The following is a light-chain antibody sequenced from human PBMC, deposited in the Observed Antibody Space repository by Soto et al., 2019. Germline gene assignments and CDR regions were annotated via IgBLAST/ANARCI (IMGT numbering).Light chain of an antibody. J-gene: IGKJ1*01. V-gene: IGKV3-20*01. Sequence: EIVLTQSPGTLSLSPGERATLSCRASQSVRSNFLAWYQQKPGQAPRLLVYDASSRATGIPDKFSGSGSGKYFTITISRLEPEVFAVYYCQQYDTSRTFGQGTKVEIK. CDR3: QQYDTSRT. CDR1: QSVRSNF. CDR2: DAS.